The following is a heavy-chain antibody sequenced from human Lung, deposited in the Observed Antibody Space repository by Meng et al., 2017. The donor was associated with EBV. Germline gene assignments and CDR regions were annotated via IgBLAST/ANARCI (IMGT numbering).Heavy chain of an antibody. Sequence: QVPLVQPGSELKQPGASVKVSCRPSGYTFTSYAINWVRQAPGQGPDWMGWIDPNTGNPTYDQGFTGRFVFSLDTSVSTAYLQINSLRADDTAVYYCARDSPLDGYSLLDYWGQGTLVTVSS. CDR3: ARDSPLDGYSLLDY. V-gene: IGHV7-4-1*02. D-gene: IGHD5-24*01. J-gene: IGHJ4*02. CDR1: GYTFTSYA. CDR2: IDPNTGNP.